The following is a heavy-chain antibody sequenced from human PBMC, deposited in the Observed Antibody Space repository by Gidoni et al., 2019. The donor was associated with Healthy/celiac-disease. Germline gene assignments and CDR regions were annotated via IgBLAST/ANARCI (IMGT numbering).Heavy chain of an antibody. CDR2: IYSSGST. V-gene: IGHV4-59*08. J-gene: IGHJ4*02. Sequence: QVQLQESGPGLVKPSETLSLTCTVSGGSISSYSWSWIRQPPGKGLEWIGYIYSSGSTNYNPSLKSRVTISVDTSKNQFSLKLSSVTAADTAVYYCARHGNGEVDTAMVIEVSFDYWGQGTLVTVSS. D-gene: IGHD5-18*01. CDR3: ARHGNGEVDTAMVIEVSFDY. CDR1: GGSISSYS.